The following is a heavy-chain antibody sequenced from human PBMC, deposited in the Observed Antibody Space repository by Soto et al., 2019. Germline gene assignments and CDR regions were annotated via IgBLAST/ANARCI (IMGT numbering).Heavy chain of an antibody. CDR1: GFTFDDYA. CDR3: AKEHYYSSSWYDY. Sequence: EVQLVESGGGLVQPGRSLRLSCAASGFTFDDYAMHWVRQAPGKGLEWVSGISWNSGSIGYADSVKGRFTISRDNAKNSLHLQMNSLRAEDTALYYGAKEHYYSSSWYDYWGQGTLVTVSS. CDR2: ISWNSGSI. V-gene: IGHV3-9*01. J-gene: IGHJ4*02. D-gene: IGHD6-13*01.